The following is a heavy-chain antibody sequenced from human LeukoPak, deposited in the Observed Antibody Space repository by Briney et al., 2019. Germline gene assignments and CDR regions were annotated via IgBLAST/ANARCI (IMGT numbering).Heavy chain of an antibody. V-gene: IGHV4-59*02. D-gene: IGHD6-6*01. CDR2: IYYSGRT. CDR1: GGSVSSYY. J-gene: IGHJ5*02. CDR3: ATDRSIAARPGWFDH. Sequence: SETLSLTCAVSGGSVSSYYWSWLRQPPGKGLEWIGYIYYSGRTNSNPSLKSRVTISEDTSKNQFSLKLSSVDDADTAVYYCATDRSIAARPGWFDHSARGTLVTSSS.